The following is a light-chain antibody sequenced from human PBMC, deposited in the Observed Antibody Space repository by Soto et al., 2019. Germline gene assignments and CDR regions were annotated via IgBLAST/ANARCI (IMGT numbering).Light chain of an antibody. J-gene: IGLJ2*01. CDR1: NIGSKS. V-gene: IGLV3-21*02. CDR3: QVWDSSSDHPGAV. Sequence: SYELTQPPSVSVAPGQTARITCGGNNIGSKSVHWYQQKPGQAPVLVVYDDSDRPSGIPERFSGSNSGNTATLTISRVEAGDEADDYCQVWDSSSDHPGAVFGGGTKLTVL. CDR2: DDS.